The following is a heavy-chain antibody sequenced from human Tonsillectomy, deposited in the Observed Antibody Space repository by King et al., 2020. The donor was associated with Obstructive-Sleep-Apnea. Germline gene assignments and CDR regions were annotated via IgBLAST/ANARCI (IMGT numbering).Heavy chain of an antibody. CDR1: GGSISSYY. V-gene: IGHV4-59*01. Sequence: VQLQESGPGVVKPSETLSLTCTVSGGSISSYYWSWLRPPPGKGLEWIGWIYYSGSTSYNPSLKSRLTISVDTSKNQFSLDLRSVTAADTAIYYCARDALGCSGGSCYRDLDYWGQGTLVSVSS. CDR2: IYYSGST. D-gene: IGHD2-15*01. J-gene: IGHJ4*02. CDR3: ARDALGCSGGSCYRDLDY.